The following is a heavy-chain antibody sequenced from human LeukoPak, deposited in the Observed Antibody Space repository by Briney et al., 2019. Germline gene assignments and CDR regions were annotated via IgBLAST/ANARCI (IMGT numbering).Heavy chain of an antibody. CDR3: ARNYFGSGSYPLPYYFDY. CDR2: IRGNGGST. D-gene: IGHD3-10*01. V-gene: IGHV3-23*01. J-gene: IGHJ4*02. Sequence: GGSLRLSCAASGFTFSSYAMSWVRQALGKGLEWVSTIRGNGGSTNYADSVKGRFTISRDNSKNTLYLQMNSLRAEDTAVYYCARNYFGSGSYPLPYYFDYWGQGTLVTVSS. CDR1: GFTFSSYA.